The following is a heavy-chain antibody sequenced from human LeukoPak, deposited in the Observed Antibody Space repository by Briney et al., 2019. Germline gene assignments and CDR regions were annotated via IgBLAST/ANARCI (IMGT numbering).Heavy chain of an antibody. V-gene: IGHV3-33*06. CDR1: GFTFSSYG. CDR3: AKDYYGPSGGIDY. Sequence: GGSLRLSCAASGFTFSSYGMHWVRQAPGKWLGWVAVIWYDGSNKYYADSVKGRFTISRDNSKNTLYLQMNSLRAEDTAVYYCAKDYYGPSGGIDYWGQGTLVTVSS. D-gene: IGHD3-10*01. CDR2: IWYDGSNK. J-gene: IGHJ4*02.